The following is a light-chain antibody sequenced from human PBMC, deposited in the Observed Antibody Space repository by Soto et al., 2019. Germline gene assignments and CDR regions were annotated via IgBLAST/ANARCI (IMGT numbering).Light chain of an antibody. CDR3: SSYAGSKGV. Sequence: QSVLTQPPSASGSPGQSVTISCTGTSSDVGGYNYVSWYQQHPGKAPKLMIYEVSKRPSGVPDRFSGSKSGNTASLTVSGLEAEDEADYCCSSYAGSKGVFGTGTKLTVL. CDR1: SSDVGGYNY. J-gene: IGLJ1*01. V-gene: IGLV2-8*01. CDR2: EVS.